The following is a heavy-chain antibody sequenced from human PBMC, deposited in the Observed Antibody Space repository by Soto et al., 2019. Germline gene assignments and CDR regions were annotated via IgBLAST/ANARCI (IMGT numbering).Heavy chain of an antibody. J-gene: IGHJ4*02. CDR3: AREAAVAAYFDY. V-gene: IGHV3-33*01. CDR2: IWYDGSNK. D-gene: IGHD6-19*01. Sequence: QVQLVESGGGVVQPGRSLRLSCAASGFTFSSYGMHWVRQAPGKGLEWVAVIWYDGSNKYYADSVKGRFTISRDNSKNTVYLQMNSLRAEDTAVYYCAREAAVAAYFDYWGQGTLVTVSS. CDR1: GFTFSSYG.